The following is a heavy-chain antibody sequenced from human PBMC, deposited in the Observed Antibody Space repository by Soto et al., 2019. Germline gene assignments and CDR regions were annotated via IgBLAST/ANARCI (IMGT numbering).Heavy chain of an antibody. J-gene: IGHJ6*02. CDR3: ASDLAWVCAGGSGSATETDNTLDV. CDR2: INNYNIKT. Sequence: QVQLVQSGAEVKETGASVKVSCKASGYTFSTYGVSWMRQAPGQGLEWMGWINNYNIKTTYAKTFQGRITLTTDTSTSTTYRERRGLASDDSAVYFCASDLAWVCAGGSGSATETDNTLDVWGHGTTFTVSS. V-gene: IGHV1-18*01. D-gene: IGHD2-8*02. CDR1: GYTFSTYG.